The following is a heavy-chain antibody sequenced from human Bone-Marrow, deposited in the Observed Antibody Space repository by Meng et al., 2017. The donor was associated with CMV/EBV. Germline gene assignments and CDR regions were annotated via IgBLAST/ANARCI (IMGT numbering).Heavy chain of an antibody. CDR3: TTDGGIVSRPLFDY. CDR1: GFIFNDAW. D-gene: IGHD1-26*01. CDR2: IKSKTDGGTS. V-gene: IGHV3-15*01. J-gene: IGHJ4*02. Sequence: GESLKISCVASGFIFNDAWMGWVRQAPGKGLEWVGRIKSKTDGGTSDYPAPVKGRFTISRDVSKNTLYLQMNSLKTEDTAVYYCTTDGGIVSRPLFDYWGQGTLVTVPS.